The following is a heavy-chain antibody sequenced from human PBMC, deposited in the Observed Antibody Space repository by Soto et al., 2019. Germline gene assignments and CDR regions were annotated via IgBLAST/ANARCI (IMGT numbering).Heavy chain of an antibody. Sequence: GGSLRLSCSASGFTLSNYARTWVRQALGKGLEWVSTISGIGGSTYYADAMKGRFTVSRDNSKNTLFMQIHSLRAEDAAVYYCAKTTGISGSYSADYWGQGTRVTVSS. V-gene: IGHV3-23*01. CDR3: AKTTGISGSYSADY. J-gene: IGHJ4*02. D-gene: IGHD1-26*01. CDR1: GFTLSNYA. CDR2: ISGIGGST.